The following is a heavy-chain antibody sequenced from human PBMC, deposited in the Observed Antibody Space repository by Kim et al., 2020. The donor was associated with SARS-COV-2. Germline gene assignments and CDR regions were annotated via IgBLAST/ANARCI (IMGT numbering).Heavy chain of an antibody. CDR1: SGSIRNNNYY. J-gene: IGHJ2*01. CDR2: IHYGGTT. D-gene: IGHD1-26*01. V-gene: IGHV4-39*07. CDR3: ARLSVYWYFDL. Sequence: SETLSLTCTVSSGSIRNNNYYWGWVRQPPGKGLEWIGSIHYGGTTYFNPSLKSRVTISVDTSKNHFSLKLTSVTAADTAVYSCARLSVYWYFDLWGRGTL.